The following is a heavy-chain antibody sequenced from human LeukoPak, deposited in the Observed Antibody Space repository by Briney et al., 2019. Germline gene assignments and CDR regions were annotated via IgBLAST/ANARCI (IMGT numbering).Heavy chain of an antibody. CDR3: ARLRGEMITIRPYYHYYMDV. CDR1: GGSIITYY. V-gene: IGHV4-59*01. J-gene: IGHJ6*03. D-gene: IGHD5-24*01. CDR2: IYYNGNT. Sequence: SETLSLTCTVSGGSIITYYWTWIRQPPGKGLEWLGYIYYNGNTNYNPSLPSRVTISLNTSKNQFSLNLTSVTAADTAVYYCARLRGEMITIRPYYHYYMDVWGKGTTVTVSS.